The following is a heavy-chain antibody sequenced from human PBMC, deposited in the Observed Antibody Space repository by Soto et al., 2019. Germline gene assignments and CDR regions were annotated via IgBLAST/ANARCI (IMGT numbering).Heavy chain of an antibody. Sequence: QVQLVESGGGVVQPGRSLRLSCAASGFTFSSYAMHWVRQAPGKGLEWVAVISYDGSNKYYADSVKGRFTISRDNSKNTLYLQMSSLRAEDTAVYYCARDLLRFLEWLPHYYYYYGMDVWGQGTTVTVSS. CDR2: ISYDGSNK. CDR1: GFTFSSYA. V-gene: IGHV3-30-3*01. D-gene: IGHD3-3*01. J-gene: IGHJ6*02. CDR3: ARDLLRFLEWLPHYYYYYGMDV.